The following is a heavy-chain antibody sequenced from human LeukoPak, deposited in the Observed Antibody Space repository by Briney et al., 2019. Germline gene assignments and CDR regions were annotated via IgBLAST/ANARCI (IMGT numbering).Heavy chain of an antibody. CDR3: ARDRRSSSCLEY. CDR1: GDSISSSSYF. D-gene: IGHD6-13*01. V-gene: IGHV4-39*07. J-gene: IGHJ4*02. CDR2: IYYRGST. Sequence: KPSETLCLTCTVTGDSISSSSYFWGWIRQPPGKGLERIGSIYYRGSTYYNPSLKSRVTISVDTSKNQFSLKLSSVTAADTAVYYCARDRRSSSCLEYWGQGTLVTVSS.